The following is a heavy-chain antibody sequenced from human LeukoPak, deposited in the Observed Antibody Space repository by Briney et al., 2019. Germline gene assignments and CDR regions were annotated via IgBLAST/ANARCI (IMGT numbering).Heavy chain of an antibody. J-gene: IGHJ4*02. CDR3: ARDYGLDC. V-gene: IGHV4-59*01. CDR1: GGSISSYY. D-gene: IGHD4-17*01. Sequence: SETLSLTCTVSGGSISSYYWSWIRQPPGKGLEWIGYIYYSGSTNYNPSLKSRVTISVDTSKNQFSLKLSSVTAADTAVYYCARDYGLDCWGQGTLVTVSS. CDR2: IYYSGST.